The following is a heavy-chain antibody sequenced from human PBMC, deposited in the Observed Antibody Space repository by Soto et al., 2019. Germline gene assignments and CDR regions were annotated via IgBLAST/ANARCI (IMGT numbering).Heavy chain of an antibody. D-gene: IGHD2-2*01. J-gene: IGHJ6*03. V-gene: IGHV4-59*01. CDR1: GGSISSYY. CDR2: IYYSGST. CDR3: AREVPAAAYYYYYMDV. Sequence: TSETLSLTCTVSGGSISSYYWSWIRQPPGKGLEWIGYIYYSGSTNYNPSLKSRVTISVDTSKNQFSLKLSSVTAADTAVYYCAREVPAAAYYYYYMDVWGKGTTVTVSS.